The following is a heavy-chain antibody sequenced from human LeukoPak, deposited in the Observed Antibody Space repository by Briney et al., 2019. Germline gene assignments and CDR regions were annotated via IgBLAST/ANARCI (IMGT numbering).Heavy chain of an antibody. Sequence: ASVKVSCRASDYTFTSYGISWVRQAPGQGLGWMGWISTYNGDTNYAQKLQGRVTMTTDTSTSTAYMELRSLRSDDTAVYYCAREGLGELTLDYWGQGTLVTVSS. V-gene: IGHV1-18*01. CDR1: DYTFTSYG. CDR3: AREGLGELTLDY. J-gene: IGHJ4*02. D-gene: IGHD3-16*01. CDR2: ISTYNGDT.